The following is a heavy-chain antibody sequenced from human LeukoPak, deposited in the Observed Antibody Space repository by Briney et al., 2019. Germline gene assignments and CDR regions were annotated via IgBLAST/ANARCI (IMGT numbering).Heavy chain of an antibody. Sequence: GASVKVSCKASGYTFTSYDINWVRQATGQGLEWMGWMNPNSGNTGYARKFQGRVTMTRNTSISTAYMELSSLRSEDTAVYYCARGNVVVVAATRRSRYYYMDVWGKGTTVTISS. V-gene: IGHV1-8*01. CDR2: MNPNSGNT. CDR1: GYTFTSYD. J-gene: IGHJ6*03. D-gene: IGHD2-15*01. CDR3: ARGNVVVVAATRRSRYYYMDV.